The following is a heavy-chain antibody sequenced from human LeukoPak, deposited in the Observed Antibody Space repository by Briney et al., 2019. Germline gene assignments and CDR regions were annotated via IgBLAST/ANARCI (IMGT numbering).Heavy chain of an antibody. CDR2: IYYSGST. CDR1: GGSISSSSYY. CDR3: ARKGDYYDSSGYYDNFDY. D-gene: IGHD3-22*01. Sequence: PSETLSLTCTVSGGSISSSSYYWGWIRQPPGKGLEWIGSIYYSGSTYYNPSLKSRVTISVDTSKNQFSLKLSSVTAADTAVYYCARKGDYYDSSGYYDNFDYWGQGTLVTVSS. V-gene: IGHV4-39*07. J-gene: IGHJ4*02.